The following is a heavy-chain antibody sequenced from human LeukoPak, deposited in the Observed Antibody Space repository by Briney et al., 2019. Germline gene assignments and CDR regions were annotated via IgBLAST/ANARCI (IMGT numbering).Heavy chain of an antibody. CDR3: ARSVEGYCRGGSCYYYSYYMDV. J-gene: IGHJ6*03. Sequence: SETLSLTCTVSGGSISSSSYYWGWIRQPPGKGLEWIGSIFYSGSTNYNPSLKSRVTISVDTSKNQFSLRLSSVTAADTAVYYCARSVEGYCRGGSCYYYSYYMDVWGKGTTVTVSS. CDR1: GGSISSSSYY. D-gene: IGHD2-15*01. V-gene: IGHV4-39*07. CDR2: IFYSGST.